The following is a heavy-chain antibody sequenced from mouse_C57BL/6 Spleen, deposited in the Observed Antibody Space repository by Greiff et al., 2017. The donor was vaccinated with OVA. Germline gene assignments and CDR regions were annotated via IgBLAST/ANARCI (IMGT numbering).Heavy chain of an antibody. CDR3: ALLLRSWFAY. CDR1: GYTFTSYW. D-gene: IGHD1-1*01. V-gene: IGHV1-50*01. CDR2: IDPSDSYT. J-gene: IGHJ3*01. Sequence: QVQLQQSGAELVKPGASVKLSCKASGYTFTSYWMQWVKQRPGQGLEWIGEIDPSDSYTNYNQKFKGKATLTVDTSSSTAYMQLSSLTSEDSAVYYCALLLRSWFAYWGQGTLVTVSA.